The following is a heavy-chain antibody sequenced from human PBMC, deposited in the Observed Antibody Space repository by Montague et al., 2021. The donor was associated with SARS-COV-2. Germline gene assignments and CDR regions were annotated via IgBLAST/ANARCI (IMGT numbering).Heavy chain of an antibody. V-gene: IGHV4-39*01. CDR3: VSHPDYDSLNGPPDF. CDR1: GGSISSSSYY. CDR2: LYYSGSN. Sequence: SETLSLTCTVSGGSISSSSYYWGWIRQPPGKGLEWIGSLYYSGSNYYNPSLKSRVTISVDTSKNPFSLSLTSVTAADTAFYCCVSHPDYDSLNGPPDFWGQGTLVTVSS. J-gene: IGHJ4*02. D-gene: IGHD3-9*01.